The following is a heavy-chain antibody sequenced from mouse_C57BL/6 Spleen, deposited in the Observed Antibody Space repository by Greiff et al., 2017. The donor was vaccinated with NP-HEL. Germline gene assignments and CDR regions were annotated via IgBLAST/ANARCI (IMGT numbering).Heavy chain of an antibody. CDR2: ISSGSSTI. CDR3: ARDYYGSSRYWYVDV. V-gene: IGHV5-17*01. D-gene: IGHD1-1*01. Sequence: EVQLVESGGGLVKPGGSLKLSCAASGFTFSDYGMHWVRQAPEKGLEWVAYISSGSSTIYYADTVKGRFTISRDNAKNTLFLQLTSLRSEDTAMYYCARDYYGSSRYWYVDVWGTGTTVTVSS. CDR1: GFTFSDYG. J-gene: IGHJ1*03.